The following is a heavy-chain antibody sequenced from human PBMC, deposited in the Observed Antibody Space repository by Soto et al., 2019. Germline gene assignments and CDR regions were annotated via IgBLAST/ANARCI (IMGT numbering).Heavy chain of an antibody. Sequence: GGSLRLSCAASGFTFSSYWMSWVRQAPGKGLEWVANIKQDGSEKYYVDSVKGRFTISRDNAKNSLYLQMNSLRAEDTAVYYCARVQHDYGDYAHFDYWGQGTLVTVSS. V-gene: IGHV3-7*01. CDR1: GFTFSSYW. CDR2: IKQDGSEK. D-gene: IGHD4-17*01. J-gene: IGHJ4*02. CDR3: ARVQHDYGDYAHFDY.